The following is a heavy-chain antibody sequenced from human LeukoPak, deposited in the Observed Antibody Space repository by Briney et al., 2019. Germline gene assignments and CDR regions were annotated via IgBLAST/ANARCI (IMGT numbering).Heavy chain of an antibody. CDR1: GFTFSDYY. CDR3: ARTLLNWGLNY. CDR2: ISSSSDYT. Sequence: GGSLRLSCAAPGFTFSDYYMSWIRQAPGKGLEWVSYISSSSDYTKYADSVRGRFTISRDNAKNALYLQMNSLRVEDTAVYYCARTLLNWGLNYWGQGTLVTVSS. D-gene: IGHD7-27*01. V-gene: IGHV3-11*03. J-gene: IGHJ4*02.